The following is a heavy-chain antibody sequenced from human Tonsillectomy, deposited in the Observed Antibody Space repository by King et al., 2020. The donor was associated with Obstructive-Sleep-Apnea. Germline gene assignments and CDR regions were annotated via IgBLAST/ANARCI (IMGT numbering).Heavy chain of an antibody. V-gene: IGHV3-30*02. D-gene: IGHD1-26*01. CDR2: IRYDGSNK. CDR1: GFTFSSYG. CDR3: ANLDSGSYYADY. Sequence: VQLVESGGGVVQPGGSLRLSCAASGFTFSSYGMHWVRPAPGKGLEWVAFIRYDGSNKYYADSVKGRFTISRDNSKNTLYLQMKSLRAEDTAVYYCANLDSGSYYADYWGQGTLVTVSS. J-gene: IGHJ4*02.